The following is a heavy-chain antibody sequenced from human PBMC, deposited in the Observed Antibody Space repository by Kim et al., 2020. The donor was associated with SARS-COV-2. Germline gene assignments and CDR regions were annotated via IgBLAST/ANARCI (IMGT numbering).Heavy chain of an antibody. J-gene: IGHJ4*02. D-gene: IGHD3-22*01. Sequence: SVNSRFTISRDNSKNTLYLQMNSLRAEDTAMYYCAKGGYYYDSSGYYFDYWGQGTLVTVSS. CDR3: AKGGYYYDSSGYYFDY. V-gene: IGHV3-30*02.